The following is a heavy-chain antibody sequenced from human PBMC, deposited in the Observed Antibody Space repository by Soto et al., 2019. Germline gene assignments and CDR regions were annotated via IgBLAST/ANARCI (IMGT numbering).Heavy chain of an antibody. J-gene: IGHJ5*02. V-gene: IGHV4-30-2*01. CDR3: AGNTWSSWSTFDP. CDR2: IYHSGST. CDR1: GGSISSGGYS. D-gene: IGHD6-13*01. Sequence: PSETLSLTCAVSGGSISSGGYSWSWIRQPPGKGLEWIGYIYHSGSTYYNPSLKSRVTISVDTSKNQLSLRLSSVTAADTAVYYCAGNTWSSWSTFDPWGQGTLVTVSS.